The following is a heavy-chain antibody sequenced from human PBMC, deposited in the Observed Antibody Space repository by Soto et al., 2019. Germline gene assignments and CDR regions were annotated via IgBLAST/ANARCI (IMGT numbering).Heavy chain of an antibody. Sequence: QVQLVQSGAEVKKPGSSVKVCCKASGGTFSTYTVSWVRQAPGQGLEWMGGIIPIFRTANYAQKFQGRVTVTADESTSTAYMELSSLRSEDTAVYYCARRYCISTSCHYYGMDVWGQGTTVTVSS. CDR3: ARRYCISTSCHYYGMDV. V-gene: IGHV1-69*12. CDR1: GGTFSTYT. J-gene: IGHJ6*02. CDR2: IIPIFRTA. D-gene: IGHD2-2*01.